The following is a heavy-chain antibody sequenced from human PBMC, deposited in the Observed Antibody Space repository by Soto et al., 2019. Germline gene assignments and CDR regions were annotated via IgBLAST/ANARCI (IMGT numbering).Heavy chain of an antibody. J-gene: IGHJ4*02. CDR2: ITGRGDIT. D-gene: IGHD6-13*01. CDR1: GFPLRNYA. Sequence: EVQLLESGGGLVQPGGSQRLSCVGSGFPLRNYAMSWVRQAPGKGLEWVSAITGRGDITFYVDSVKGRFTISRDDSKNTLYLQMNSLRAEDTAVYYCARPPWGSTSWYADRWGQGTLVTVSS. CDR3: ARPPWGSTSWYADR. V-gene: IGHV3-23*01.